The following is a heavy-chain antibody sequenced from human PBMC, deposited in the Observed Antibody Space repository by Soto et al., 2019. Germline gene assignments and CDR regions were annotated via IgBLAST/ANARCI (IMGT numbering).Heavy chain of an antibody. Sequence: GGSLRLSCAASGFTFSSYAMSWVRQAPGKGLEWVSAISGSGGSTYYADSVKGRLTISRDNSKNTLYLQMNSLRAEDTAVYYCARTVVVPAAVDYWGQGTLVTVSS. D-gene: IGHD2-2*01. CDR3: ARTVVVPAAVDY. CDR1: GFTFSSYA. J-gene: IGHJ4*02. CDR2: ISGSGGST. V-gene: IGHV3-23*01.